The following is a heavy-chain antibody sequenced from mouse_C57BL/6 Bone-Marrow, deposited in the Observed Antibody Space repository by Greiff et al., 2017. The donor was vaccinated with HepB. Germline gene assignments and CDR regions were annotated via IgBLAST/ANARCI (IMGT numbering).Heavy chain of an antibody. CDR1: GYTFTDYY. CDR2: IYPGSGNT. J-gene: IGHJ4*01. Sequence: QVQLQQSGAELVRPGASVKLSCKASGYTFTDYYINWVKQRPGQGLEWIARIYPGSGNTDYNEKFKGKATLTAEKSSSTAYMQLSSLTSEDSAVYFCARGDTMALYYAMDYWGQGTSVTVSS. D-gene: IGHD1-1*02. V-gene: IGHV1-76*01. CDR3: ARGDTMALYYAMDY.